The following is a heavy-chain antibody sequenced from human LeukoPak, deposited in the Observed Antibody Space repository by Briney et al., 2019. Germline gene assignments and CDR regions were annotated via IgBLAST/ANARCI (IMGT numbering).Heavy chain of an antibody. J-gene: IGHJ4*02. Sequence: GGSLRLSCAASGFTFSSYEMNWVRQAPGKGLEWVSYISSSGSTIYYADSVKGRFTISRDNAKNSLYLQMNSLRAEDTAVYYCARESYDISGYYIFFDYWGQGTLVTVSS. D-gene: IGHD3-22*01. CDR1: GFTFSSYE. CDR2: ISSSGSTI. CDR3: ARESYDISGYYIFFDY. V-gene: IGHV3-48*03.